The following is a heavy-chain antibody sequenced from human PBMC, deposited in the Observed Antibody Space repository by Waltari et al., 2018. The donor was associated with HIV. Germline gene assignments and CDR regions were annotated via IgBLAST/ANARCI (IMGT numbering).Heavy chain of an antibody. CDR1: GFTFSNFG. CDR3: ARDPFVGMVVAYYFDY. CDR2: ISSSRST. J-gene: IGHJ4*02. Sequence: EVQVVESGGGLVQPGGSLRLSCPASGFTFSNFGMNWVRQAPGKGLEWISYISSSRSTIYADSVKGRFTISRDNAKNSLYLQMNSLRAEDTAVYYCARDPFVGMVVAYYFDYWGQGTVVTVSS. D-gene: IGHD2-15*01. V-gene: IGHV3-48*04.